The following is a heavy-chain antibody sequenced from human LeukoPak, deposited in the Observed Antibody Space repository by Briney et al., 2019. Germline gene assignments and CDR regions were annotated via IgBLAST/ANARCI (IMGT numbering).Heavy chain of an antibody. CDR1: GGSINKDY. J-gene: IGHJ3*02. CDR2: IHISGST. V-gene: IGHV4-4*07. D-gene: IGHD3-10*01. Sequence: SETLSLTCTVSGGSINKDYWSWIRQPAGKGLEWIGLIHISGSTHHNPSLKSRVTMSIVASKNQFFLKLSSVTAADTAVYYCVRDSEIYGSGNDAFDTWGQGTMVTVSS. CDR3: VRDSEIYGSGNDAFDT.